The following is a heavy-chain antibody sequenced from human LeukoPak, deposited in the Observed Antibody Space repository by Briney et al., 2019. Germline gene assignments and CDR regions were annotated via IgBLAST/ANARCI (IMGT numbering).Heavy chain of an antibody. Sequence: PGGSLRLSCAASGFTFSTYAMSWVRQAPGKGLEWVSTISGSGGSTYYADSVKGRFTISRDNSNDAVHLQMTGLRADDTAVYFCAKGVAVLFSTSWFFDSWGQGALVAVSS. CDR1: GFTFSTYA. V-gene: IGHV3-23*01. CDR3: AKGVAVLFSTSWFFDS. D-gene: IGHD2-2*01. CDR2: ISGSGGST. J-gene: IGHJ4*02.